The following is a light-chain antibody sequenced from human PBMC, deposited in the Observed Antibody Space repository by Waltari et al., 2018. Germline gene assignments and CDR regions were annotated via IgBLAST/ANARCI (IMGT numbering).Light chain of an antibody. J-gene: IGKJ2*01. CDR3: QQYGSSPQYT. Sequence: EIVLTQSPGPLSLSPGERATLSCRASQSVSSSYLAWYQQKPGQAPRLLIYGASSRATGIPDRFSGSGSGTDFTLTISRLGPEDFAVYYCQQYGSSPQYTFGQGTKLEIK. CDR1: QSVSSSY. V-gene: IGKV3-20*01. CDR2: GAS.